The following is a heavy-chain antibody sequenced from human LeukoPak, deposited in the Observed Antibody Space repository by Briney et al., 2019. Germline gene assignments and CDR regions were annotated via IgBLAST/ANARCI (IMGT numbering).Heavy chain of an antibody. Sequence: PGGSLRLSCAASGFTFSNFWMHWVRQAPGKGLVWVALIYGDGSFTRYADAVKGRFTISRDNAKNTAYLQMNSLRAEDTAVYYCARVQGHPPNGLDIWGQGTMVTVSS. D-gene: IGHD2-8*01. CDR1: GFTFSNFW. V-gene: IGHV3-74*01. J-gene: IGHJ3*02. CDR3: ARVQGHPPNGLDI. CDR2: IYGDGSFT.